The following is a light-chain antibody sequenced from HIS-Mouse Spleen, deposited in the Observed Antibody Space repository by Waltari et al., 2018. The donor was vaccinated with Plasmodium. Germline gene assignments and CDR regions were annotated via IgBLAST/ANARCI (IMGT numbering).Light chain of an antibody. CDR3: AAWDDSLNGPV. J-gene: IGLJ2*01. V-gene: IGLV3-19*01. CDR1: SLRSYY. Sequence: SSELTQDPAVSVALGQTVRITCQGDSLRSYYASWYQQKPGQAPVLVIYGKTNRPSGIPDRFSGSKSGTSASLAISGLQSEDEADYYCAAWDDSLNGPVFGGGTKLTVL. CDR2: GKT.